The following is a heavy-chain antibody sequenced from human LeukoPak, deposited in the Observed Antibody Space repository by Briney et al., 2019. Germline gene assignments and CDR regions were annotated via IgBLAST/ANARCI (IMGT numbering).Heavy chain of an antibody. D-gene: IGHD3-22*01. Sequence: PSETLSLTCAVYGGSFSGYYWSWIRQPPGKGLEWIGEINHSGSTNYNPSLKSRVTISVDTSKNQFSLKLSSVTAADTAVYYCARHLVSGYYPHAIDYWGQGTLVTVSS. J-gene: IGHJ4*02. CDR2: INHSGST. CDR3: ARHLVSGYYPHAIDY. CDR1: GGSFSGYY. V-gene: IGHV4-34*01.